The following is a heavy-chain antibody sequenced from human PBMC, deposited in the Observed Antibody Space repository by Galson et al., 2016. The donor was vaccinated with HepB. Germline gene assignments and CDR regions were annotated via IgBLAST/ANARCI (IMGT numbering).Heavy chain of an antibody. CDR1: GYVFVTYG. Sequence: SVKVSCKASGYVFVTYGLTWVRQAPGQGLEWMGWINPFNGNTEYAQNLQGRVNMTTDTSTNTAYMELRSLRSDDTAFYFCARFSLRLGELYPEYWGQGTRVTVSS. V-gene: IGHV1-18*01. CDR2: INPFNGNT. D-gene: IGHD3-16*01. J-gene: IGHJ4*02. CDR3: ARFSLRLGELYPEY.